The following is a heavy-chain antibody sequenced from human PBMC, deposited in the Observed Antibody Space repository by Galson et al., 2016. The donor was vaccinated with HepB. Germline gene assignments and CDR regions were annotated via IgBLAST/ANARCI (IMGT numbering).Heavy chain of an antibody. CDR2: ISWDGRST. CDR3: AKDPSSGWYKYYHGMDV. CDR1: GFTFDDYT. J-gene: IGHJ6*02. Sequence: SLRLSCAASGFTFDDYTMHWVRQAPGKGLEWVSLISWDGRSTYCADSVKGRFTISRDNSKNTLYLQMNSLRAEDTAVYHCAKDPSSGWYKYYHGMDVWGQGTTVTVSS. V-gene: IGHV3-43*01. D-gene: IGHD6-19*01.